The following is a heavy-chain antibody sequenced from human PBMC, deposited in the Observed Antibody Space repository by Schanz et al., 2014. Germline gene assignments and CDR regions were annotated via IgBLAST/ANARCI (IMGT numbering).Heavy chain of an antibody. Sequence: QVQLVESGGGVVQPGRSLRLSCAASGFIFSYYTIHWVRQAPGKGLEWVAVISDDGSRRHYADSVKGRFTISRDNSKNTLYLQMNSLRAEDTAVYYCTKFETRTGTNYWGQGTLVTVSS. J-gene: IGHJ4*02. CDR2: ISDDGSRR. CDR1: GFIFSYYT. D-gene: IGHD1-1*01. V-gene: IGHV3-30*04. CDR3: TKFETRTGTNY.